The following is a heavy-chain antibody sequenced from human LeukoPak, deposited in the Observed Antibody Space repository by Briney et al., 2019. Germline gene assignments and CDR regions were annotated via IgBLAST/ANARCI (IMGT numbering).Heavy chain of an antibody. CDR2: IYHSGST. J-gene: IGHJ6*03. CDR3: ARRITMVRGVIDYYYYYYMDV. Sequence: PSETLSLTCTVSGYSISSGYYWGWIRQPPGKGLEWIGSIYHSGSTYYNPSLKSRVTISVDTSKNQFSLKLSSVTAADTAVYYCARRITMVRGVIDYYYYYYMDVWGKGTTVTISS. CDR1: GYSISSGYY. D-gene: IGHD3-10*01. V-gene: IGHV4-38-2*02.